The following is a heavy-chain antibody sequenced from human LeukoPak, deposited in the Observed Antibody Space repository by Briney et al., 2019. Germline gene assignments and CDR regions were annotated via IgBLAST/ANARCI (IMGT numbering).Heavy chain of an antibody. J-gene: IGHJ4*02. CDR1: GFTFSNCW. V-gene: IGHV3-74*01. D-gene: IGHD6-6*01. CDR3: ARGYSSSYRIDY. Sequence: GGSPRLSCAASGFTFSNCWMHWVRQAPGKGLVWVSRINTDGSSTTYADSVKGRFTISRDNAKNTLYLQMNSLSAEDTAVYYCARGYSSSYRIDYWGQGTLVTVSS. CDR2: INTDGSST.